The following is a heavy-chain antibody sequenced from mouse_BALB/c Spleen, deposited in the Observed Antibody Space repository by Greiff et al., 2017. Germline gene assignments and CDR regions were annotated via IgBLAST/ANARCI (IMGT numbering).Heavy chain of an antibody. D-gene: IGHD4-1*01. Sequence: EVKLMESGGGLVKPGGSLKLSCAASGFTFSSYAMSWVRQSPEKRLEWVAEISSGGSYTYYPDTVTGRFTISRDNAKNTLYLEMSSLRSEDTAMYYCARTGTGYFDYWGQGTTLTVSS. CDR3: ARTGTGYFDY. CDR1: GFTFSSYA. J-gene: IGHJ2*01. V-gene: IGHV5-9-4*01. CDR2: ISSGGSYT.